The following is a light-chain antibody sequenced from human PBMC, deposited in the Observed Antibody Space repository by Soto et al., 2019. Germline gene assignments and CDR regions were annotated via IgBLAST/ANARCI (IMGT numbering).Light chain of an antibody. CDR2: GTS. CDR1: QSVSSN. CDR3: QQYNNWPLS. J-gene: IGKJ4*01. Sequence: EIVMTQSPATLSVSPGERATLSCRASQSVSSNLAWYQQKPGQTPRILIYGTSTRATGIPATFSGSGSGTEFTLTISSLQSEDFAVYYCQQYNNWPLSFGGGTKVEIK. V-gene: IGKV3-15*01.